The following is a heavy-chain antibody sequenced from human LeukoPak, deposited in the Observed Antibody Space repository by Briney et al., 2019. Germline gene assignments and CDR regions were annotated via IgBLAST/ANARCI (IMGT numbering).Heavy chain of an antibody. CDR1: GFTFSSYA. CDR2: ISGSGGST. V-gene: IGHV3-23*01. J-gene: IGHJ3*02. D-gene: IGHD5-24*01. Sequence: PGGSLRLSCAASGFTFSSYAMSWVRQAPGKGLEWVSAISGSGGSTYYADSVKGRFTISRDNSKNTLYLQMNSLRAEDTAVYYCARDTILEGHAFDIWGQGTMVTVSS. CDR3: ARDTILEGHAFDI.